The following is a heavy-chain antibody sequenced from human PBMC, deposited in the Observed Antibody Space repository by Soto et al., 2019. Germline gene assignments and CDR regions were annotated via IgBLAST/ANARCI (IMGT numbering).Heavy chain of an antibody. CDR1: GGSFSGYY. CDR2: INHSGST. D-gene: IGHD3-22*01. CDR3: ARGRGVYDSSGYSENGDAFDI. Sequence: QVQLQQWGAGLLKPSETLSLTCAVYGGSFSGYYWSWIRQPPGKGLEWIGEINHSGSTNYNPSLKSRATMSVDTSKNQFSLKLSAVTAADTAVYYCARGRGVYDSSGYSENGDAFDIWGQGTIVTVSS. J-gene: IGHJ3*02. V-gene: IGHV4-34*01.